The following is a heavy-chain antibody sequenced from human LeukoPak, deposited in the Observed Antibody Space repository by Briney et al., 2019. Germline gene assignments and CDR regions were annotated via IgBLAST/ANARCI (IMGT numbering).Heavy chain of an antibody. CDR1: GDSIRTTRH. V-gene: IGHV4-39*01. CDR3: ATQGYNNQTMDV. Sequence: ASETLSLTCTVSGDSIRTTRHWGWIRQPPGKGLEWIGAVYFSGSTYYNPSLKSRVIISVDTSKNQFSLKLTSVTAADTAVYYCATQGYNNQTMDVWGQGTTVTVSS. CDR2: VYFSGST. J-gene: IGHJ6*02. D-gene: IGHD5-24*01.